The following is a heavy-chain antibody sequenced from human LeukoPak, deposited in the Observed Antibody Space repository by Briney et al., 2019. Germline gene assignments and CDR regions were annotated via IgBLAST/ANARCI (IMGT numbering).Heavy chain of an antibody. Sequence: GGSLRLSCAASGFIFSDYYMSWLRQAPGKGLEWVSDISSSSSHTNYADSVKGRFTISRDNAKNSLYLQMYSLKAEDTAVYYCAKNIGYDYPSDYWGQGTLVTVSS. CDR3: AKNIGYDYPSDY. J-gene: IGHJ4*02. CDR1: GFIFSDYY. D-gene: IGHD5-12*01. CDR2: ISSSSSHT. V-gene: IGHV3-11*06.